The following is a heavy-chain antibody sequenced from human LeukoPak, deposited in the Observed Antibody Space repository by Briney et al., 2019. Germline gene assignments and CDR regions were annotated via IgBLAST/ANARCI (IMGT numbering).Heavy chain of an antibody. CDR1: GGSFSGYY. V-gene: IGHV4-34*01. Sequence: SETLSLTCAVYGGSFSGYYWSWIRQPPGKGLEWIGEINHSGSTNYNPSLKSRVTISVDTSKNQFSLKLSSVTAADTAVYYCARQGTYGSSDAYDAFDIWGQGTMVTVSS. CDR2: INHSGST. D-gene: IGHD6-6*01. CDR3: ARQGTYGSSDAYDAFDI. J-gene: IGHJ3*02.